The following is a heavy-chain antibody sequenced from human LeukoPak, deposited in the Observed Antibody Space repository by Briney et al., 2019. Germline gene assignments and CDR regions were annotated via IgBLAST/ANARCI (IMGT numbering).Heavy chain of an antibody. D-gene: IGHD2-21*02. CDR2: IHYSGST. Sequence: SETLSLTCTVSGGSISSYYWSWIRQPPGKGLEWIGYIHYSGSTHYNPSLKSRVTISVDTSKNQVSLKLRSVTAADTAVYYCAGAYCGGDCYSGRAFDIWGQGTMVTVSS. CDR3: AGAYCGGDCYSGRAFDI. J-gene: IGHJ3*02. V-gene: IGHV4-59*01. CDR1: GGSISSYY.